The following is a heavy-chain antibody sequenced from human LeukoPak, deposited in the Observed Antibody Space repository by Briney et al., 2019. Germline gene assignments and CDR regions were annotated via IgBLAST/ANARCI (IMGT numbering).Heavy chain of an antibody. V-gene: IGHV1-18*01. CDR1: GYTFTTYG. J-gene: IGHJ4*02. CDR3: ARDEHVVVPAAADY. D-gene: IGHD2-2*01. CDR2: ISGYNGNT. Sequence: ASVRVSCKTFGYTFTTYGLSWVRQALGQGLEWMGWISGYNGNTNYAQKLQGRVTMTTDTSTSTAYMELRSLRSDDTAVYYCARDEHVVVPAAADYWGQGTLVTVSS.